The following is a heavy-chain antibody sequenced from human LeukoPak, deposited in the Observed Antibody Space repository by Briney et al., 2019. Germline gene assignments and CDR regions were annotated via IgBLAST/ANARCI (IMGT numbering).Heavy chain of an antibody. CDR3: ARVQTRPLLRYFEGHLHYYYGMDV. J-gene: IGHJ6*02. V-gene: IGHV3-30-3*01. CDR1: GFTFSDYY. CDR2: ISYDGSNK. Sequence: HAGGSLRLSCAASGFTFSDYYMSWIRQAPGKGLEWVAVISYDGSNKFYAEPVKGRFTISRDNSNNTLYLQMNSLRPEDTAVYFCARVQTRPLLRYFEGHLHYYYGMDVWGQGTTVTVSS. D-gene: IGHD3-9*01.